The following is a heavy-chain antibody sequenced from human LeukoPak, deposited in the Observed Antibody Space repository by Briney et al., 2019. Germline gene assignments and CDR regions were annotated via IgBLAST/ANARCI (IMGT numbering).Heavy chain of an antibody. D-gene: IGHD3-3*01. CDR1: GFTFDDYG. J-gene: IGHJ3*02. CDR2: ISGSGGST. CDR3: AKDRITIFGVVIDAFDI. Sequence: GGSLRLSCAASGFTFDDYGMSWVRQAPGKGLEWVSAISGSGGSTYYADSVKGRFTISRDNSKNTLYLQMNSLRGGDTAVYYCAKDRITIFGVVIDAFDIWGQGTMVTVSS. V-gene: IGHV3-23*01.